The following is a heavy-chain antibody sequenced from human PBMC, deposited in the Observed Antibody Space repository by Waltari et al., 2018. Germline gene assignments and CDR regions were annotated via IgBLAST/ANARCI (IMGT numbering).Heavy chain of an antibody. J-gene: IGHJ4*02. D-gene: IGHD4-17*01. Sequence: QVQLQASGPGLVKPSETLSLTCTVSGGSIRSSSYYWGWIRQPPGKGLEWIGSIYYSGSTYYNPSLKSRVTISVDTSKNQFSLKLSSVTAADTAVYYCATVTPVDYWGQGTLVTVSS. CDR2: IYYSGST. V-gene: IGHV4-39*07. CDR3: ATVTPVDY. CDR1: GGSIRSSSYY.